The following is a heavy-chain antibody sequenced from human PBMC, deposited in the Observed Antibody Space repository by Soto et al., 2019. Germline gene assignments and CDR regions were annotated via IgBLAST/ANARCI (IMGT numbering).Heavy chain of an antibody. CDR2: IWYDGSNK. V-gene: IGHV3-33*01. Sequence: QVQLVESGGGVVQPGRSLRLSCAASGFTFSSYGMHWVRQAPGKGLEWVAVIWYDGSNKYYADAVKGRFTISRDNTKNTLYLQMNSLRDEDTAVYYCAREKYYDFWSCYYMDSLNRYYFDYWGQGTLVTVSS. D-gene: IGHD3-3*01. J-gene: IGHJ4*02. CDR1: GFTFSSYG. CDR3: AREKYYDFWSCYYMDSLNRYYFDY.